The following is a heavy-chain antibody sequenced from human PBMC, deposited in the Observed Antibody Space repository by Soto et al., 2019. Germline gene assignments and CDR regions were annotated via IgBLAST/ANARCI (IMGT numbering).Heavy chain of an antibody. CDR2: INPSDGST. J-gene: IGHJ5*02. CDR1: GYTFTSYY. Sequence: GASVKVSCKASGYTFTSYYMHWVRQAPGQGLEWMGIINPSDGSTRYAQKFQGRVTITRDTSASTAYMELSSLRSEDTAVYYCARAGHHGGIVVVPAAMDLWFDPWGQGTLVTVSS. V-gene: IGHV1-46*01. CDR3: ARAGHHGGIVVVPAAMDLWFDP. D-gene: IGHD2-2*01.